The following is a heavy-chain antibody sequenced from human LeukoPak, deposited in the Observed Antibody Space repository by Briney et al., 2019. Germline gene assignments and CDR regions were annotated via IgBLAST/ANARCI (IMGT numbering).Heavy chain of an antibody. V-gene: IGHV3-23*01. Sequence: QPGGSLRLSCAASGFTFSTFAMSWVRQAPEKGLEWVSAISGSGGSTYSSDSVKGRFTISRDSSKNTLYLQMNSLRADDTAVYYCAKDGIVVVPAAIGGYFDYWGQGTLVTVSS. D-gene: IGHD2-2*02. CDR3: AKDGIVVVPAAIGGYFDY. CDR1: GFTFSTFA. J-gene: IGHJ4*02. CDR2: ISGSGGST.